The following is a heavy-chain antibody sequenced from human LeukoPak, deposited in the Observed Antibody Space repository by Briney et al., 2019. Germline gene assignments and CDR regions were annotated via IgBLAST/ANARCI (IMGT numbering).Heavy chain of an antibody. D-gene: IGHD6-19*01. CDR1: GFTFSNYW. V-gene: IGHV3-74*01. Sequence: GGSLRLSCAASGFTFSNYWMHWVRQVPGKGLLCVSRINIDGTSTSYADFVKGRFTISRDDAKNTLYLQMNSLRAEDTAVYYCARGTSGWYGIDYWGQGALVNVSS. J-gene: IGHJ4*02. CDR3: ARGTSGWYGIDY. CDR2: INIDGTST.